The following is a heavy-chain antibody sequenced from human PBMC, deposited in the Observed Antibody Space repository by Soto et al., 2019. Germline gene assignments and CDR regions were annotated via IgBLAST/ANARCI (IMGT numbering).Heavy chain of an antibody. V-gene: IGHV4-4*02. CDR1: GGSISSSNW. Sequence: QVQLQESGPGLVKPSGTLSLTCAVSGGSISSSNWWSWVRQPPGKGLEWIGEIYHSGSTNYNPSLKSRVTISVDKPKNQFSLKLSSVTAADTAVYYCARFRFGELFENDAFDIWGQGTMVTVSS. CDR2: IYHSGST. D-gene: IGHD3-10*01. J-gene: IGHJ3*02. CDR3: ARFRFGELFENDAFDI.